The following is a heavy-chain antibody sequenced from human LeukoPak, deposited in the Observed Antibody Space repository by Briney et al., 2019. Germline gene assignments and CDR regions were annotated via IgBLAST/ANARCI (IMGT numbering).Heavy chain of an antibody. V-gene: IGHV1-69*05. J-gene: IGHJ6*03. CDR3: ARSKPTTVTTLDYYYYMDV. Sequence: SVKVSCKASGGTFSSYAISWVRQAPGQGLEWMGGIIPIFGTANYAQKFQGRVTITTDESTSTAYMELSSLRSEDTAVYYCARSKPTTVTTLDYYYYMDVWGKGTTVTVSS. CDR1: GGTFSSYA. D-gene: IGHD4-11*01. CDR2: IIPIFGTA.